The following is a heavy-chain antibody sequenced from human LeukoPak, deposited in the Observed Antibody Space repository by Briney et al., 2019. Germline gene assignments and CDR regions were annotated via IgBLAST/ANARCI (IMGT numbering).Heavy chain of an antibody. Sequence: ASVKVSCKASGYTFTGYYMHWVRQAPGQGLEWMGRINPNSGSTNYAQKFQGRVTMTRDTSISTAYMELSRLRSDDTAVYYCARDYTAMAYYDYWGQGTLVTVSS. CDR3: ARDYTAMAYYDY. J-gene: IGHJ4*02. CDR1: GYTFTGYY. V-gene: IGHV1-2*06. D-gene: IGHD5-18*01. CDR2: INPNSGST.